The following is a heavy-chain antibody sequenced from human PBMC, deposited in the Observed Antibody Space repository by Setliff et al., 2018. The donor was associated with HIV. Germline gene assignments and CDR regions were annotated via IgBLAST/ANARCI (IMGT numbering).Heavy chain of an antibody. CDR1: GGSITSTTYY. D-gene: IGHD2-15*01. CDR3: ARRPIKGYGPFDS. J-gene: IGHJ4*02. V-gene: IGHV4-39*01. Sequence: SETLSLNCTVSGGSITSTTYYWGWIRQPPGKGLEWIGTIHYTGNTYHNPSLKSRVTISVEASKNQISLKLTAVTAADSAVYYCARRPIKGYGPFDSWGPGTLVTVSS. CDR2: IHYTGNT.